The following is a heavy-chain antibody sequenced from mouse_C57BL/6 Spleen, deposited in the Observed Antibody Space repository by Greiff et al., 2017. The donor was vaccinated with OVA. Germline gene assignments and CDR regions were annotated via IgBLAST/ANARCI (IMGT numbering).Heavy chain of an antibody. J-gene: IGHJ2*01. V-gene: IGHV1-52*01. CDR1: GYTFTSYW. CDR2: IDPSDSET. Sequence: QVQLQQPGAELVRPGSSVKLSCKASGYTFTSYWMHWVKQRPIQGLEWIGNIDPSDSETHYNQKFKDKATLTVDKSSSTAYMQLSSLTSEDSAVYYGARHYGNYGVYCDYWGQGTTLTVSS. CDR3: ARHYGNYGVYCDY. D-gene: IGHD2-1*01.